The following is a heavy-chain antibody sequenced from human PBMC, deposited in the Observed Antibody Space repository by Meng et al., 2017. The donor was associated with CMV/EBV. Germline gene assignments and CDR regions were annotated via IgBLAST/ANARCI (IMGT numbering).Heavy chain of an antibody. Sequence: GSLRLSCTVSGGSVSSGSYYWSWIRQPPGKGLEWIGYIYYSGSTNYNPSLKSRVTISVDTSKNQFSLKLSSVTAADTAVYYCASSGGYDFWSGYSYGMDVWGQGTTVTVS. CDR2: IYYSGST. CDR1: GGSVSSGSYY. D-gene: IGHD3-3*01. CDR3: ASSGGYDFWSGYSYGMDV. J-gene: IGHJ6*02. V-gene: IGHV4-61*01.